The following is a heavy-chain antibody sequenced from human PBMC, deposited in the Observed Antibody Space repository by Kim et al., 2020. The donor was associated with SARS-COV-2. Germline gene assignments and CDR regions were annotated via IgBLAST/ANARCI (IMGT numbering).Heavy chain of an antibody. J-gene: IGHJ6*02. D-gene: IGHD5-12*01. Sequence: SETLSLTCTVSGGSISSGDYYWSWIRQPPGKGLEWIGYIYYSGSTYYNPSLKSRVTISVDTSKNQFSLKLSSVTAADTAVYYCARDLGGYDSHYYYYGMDVWGQGTTVTVSS. CDR3: ARDLGGYDSHYYYYGMDV. CDR1: GGSISSGDYY. V-gene: IGHV4-30-4*01. CDR2: IYYSGST.